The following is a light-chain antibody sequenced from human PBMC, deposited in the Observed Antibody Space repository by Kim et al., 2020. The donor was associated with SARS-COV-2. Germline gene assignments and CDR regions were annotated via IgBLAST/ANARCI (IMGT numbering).Light chain of an antibody. CDR3: NSRDSSGTHLI. J-gene: IGLJ2*01. V-gene: IGLV3-19*01. Sequence: ALGQTVRITCKGDSLRSYYPTWYQQKPGQAPVLVIYGQNNRPSEIPDRFSGSTSGSTASLTITGAQAEDEADYYCNSRDSSGTHLIFGGGTKLTVL. CDR2: GQN. CDR1: SLRSYY.